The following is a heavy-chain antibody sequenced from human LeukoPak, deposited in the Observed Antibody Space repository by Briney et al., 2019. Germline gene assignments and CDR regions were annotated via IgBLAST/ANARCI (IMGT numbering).Heavy chain of an antibody. CDR3: ARGSSAGASLRHDY. J-gene: IGHJ4*02. V-gene: IGHV3-7*01. Sequence: GSLRLSCAASGFTFSNYWMSWVRQAPGKGLEWVANIKQDGSEENFVDSVKGRFTISRDNAKKSLYLQMNSLRAEDTAVYYCARGSSAGASLRHDYWGQGTLATVSS. CDR1: GFTFSNYW. CDR2: IKQDGSEE. D-gene: IGHD1-26*01.